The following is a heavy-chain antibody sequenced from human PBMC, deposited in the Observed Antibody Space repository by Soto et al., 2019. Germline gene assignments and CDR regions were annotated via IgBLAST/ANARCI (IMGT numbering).Heavy chain of an antibody. CDR2: IYYSGST. D-gene: IGHD3-10*01. CDR1: GGSISSGGYY. J-gene: IGHJ3*02. Sequence: QVQMQESCPGLVKPSQTLSLTCTVSGGSISSGGYYWSWIRQHPGKCLEWIGYIYYSGSTYYNPSLKSRVTISVDTSKNQFSLKLSSVTAADTAVYYCARDSRMVRGKGASAFDIWGQGTMVTVSS. CDR3: ARDSRMVRGKGASAFDI. V-gene: IGHV4-31*03.